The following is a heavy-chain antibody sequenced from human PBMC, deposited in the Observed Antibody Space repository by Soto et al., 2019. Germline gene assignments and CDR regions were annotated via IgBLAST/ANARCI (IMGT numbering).Heavy chain of an antibody. CDR2: IWYDGSNK. D-gene: IGHD6-6*01. Sequence: GGSLRLSCAASGFTFSSYGMHWVRQAPGKGLEWVAVIWYDGSNKYYADSVKGGFTISRDNSTNTLYLQMNSLRAEDTAVYYCARGRYSSSPGGYYYYMDVWGKGTTVTVSS. CDR1: GFTFSSYG. CDR3: ARGRYSSSPGGYYYYMDV. J-gene: IGHJ6*03. V-gene: IGHV3-33*01.